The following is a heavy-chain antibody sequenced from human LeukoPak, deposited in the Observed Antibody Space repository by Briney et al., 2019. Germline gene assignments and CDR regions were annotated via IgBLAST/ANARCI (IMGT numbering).Heavy chain of an antibody. CDR2: IYYSGST. CDR1: GGSISSYY. CDR3: ARHPATVGPGWFDP. D-gene: IGHD4-23*01. Sequence: SETLSLTCTVSGGSISSYYWSWIRQPPGQGLTWIGYIYYSGSTNYNPSLKSRVTISVDTSKNQFSLKLSSVTAADTAVYYCARHPATVGPGWFDPWGQGTLVTVSS. V-gene: IGHV4-59*08. J-gene: IGHJ5*02.